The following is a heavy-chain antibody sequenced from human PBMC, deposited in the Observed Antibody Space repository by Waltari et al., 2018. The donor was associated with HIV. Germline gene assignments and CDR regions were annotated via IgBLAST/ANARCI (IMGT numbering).Heavy chain of an antibody. CDR2: IYYRGST. CDR1: GGSLSSSSYY. V-gene: IGHV4-39*01. CDR3: ARRCSGGSCAFDY. J-gene: IGHJ4*02. D-gene: IGHD2-15*01. Sequence: QLQLQESGPGLVKPSETLSLTYTVPGGSLSSSSYYWGWIRQPPGKGLEWIGSIYYRGSTYYNPSLKSRVTISVDTSKNQFSLKLSSVTAADTAVYYCARRCSGGSCAFDYWGQGTLVTVSS.